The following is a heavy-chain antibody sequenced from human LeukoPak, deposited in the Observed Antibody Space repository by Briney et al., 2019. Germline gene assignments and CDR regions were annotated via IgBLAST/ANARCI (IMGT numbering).Heavy chain of an antibody. CDR2: ISWNSGSI. Sequence: GGSLRLSCAASGFTFDDYAMHWVRQAPGKGLEWVSGISWNSGSIGYADSVKGRFTISRDNAKNSLYLQMNSLRAEDTAVYYCARDWDYYSPPDYWGQGTLVTVSS. CDR1: GFTFDDYA. V-gene: IGHV3-9*01. D-gene: IGHD2-21*01. CDR3: ARDWDYYSPPDY. J-gene: IGHJ4*02.